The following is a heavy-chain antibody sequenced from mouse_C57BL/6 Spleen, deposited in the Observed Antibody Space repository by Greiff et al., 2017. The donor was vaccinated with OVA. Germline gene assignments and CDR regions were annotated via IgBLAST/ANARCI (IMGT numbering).Heavy chain of an antibody. Sequence: QVQLQQSGPELVKPGASVKISCKASGYAFSSSWMNWVKQRPGKGLEWIGRIYPGDGDTNYNGKFKGKATLTADKSSSTAYMQLSSLTSEDSAVYFCARNYGSSFDYWGQGTTFTVSS. V-gene: IGHV1-82*01. CDR2: IYPGDGDT. CDR1: GYAFSSSW. D-gene: IGHD1-1*01. CDR3: ARNYGSSFDY. J-gene: IGHJ2*01.